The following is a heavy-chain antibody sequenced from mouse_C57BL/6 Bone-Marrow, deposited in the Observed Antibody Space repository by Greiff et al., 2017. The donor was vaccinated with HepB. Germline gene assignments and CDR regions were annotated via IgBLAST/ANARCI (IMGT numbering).Heavy chain of an antibody. D-gene: IGHD1-2*01. CDR1: GFTFSSYA. CDR2: ISSGGDYI. V-gene: IGHV5-9-1*02. J-gene: IGHJ3*01. Sequence: EVKLVESGEGLVKPGGSLKLSCAASGFTFSSYAMSWVRQTPEKRLEWVAYISSGGDYIYYADTVKGRFTISRDNARNTLYLQMSSLKSEDTAMYYCTSLLRHLPWFAYWGQGTLVTVSA. CDR3: TSLLRHLPWFAY.